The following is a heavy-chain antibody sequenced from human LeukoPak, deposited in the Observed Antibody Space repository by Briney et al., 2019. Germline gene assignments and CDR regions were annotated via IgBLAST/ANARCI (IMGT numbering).Heavy chain of an antibody. CDR1: GFTFSSYW. CDR3: AKGGGIAAAGRYYFDY. V-gene: IGHV3-7*01. Sequence: GGSLRLSCATSGFTFSSYWMSWVRQAPGKGLEWVANIKQDGSEKYYVDSVKGRFTISRDNAKNSLYLQMNSLRAEDTAVYYCAKGGGIAAAGRYYFDYWGQGTLVTVSS. J-gene: IGHJ4*02. D-gene: IGHD6-13*01. CDR2: IKQDGSEK.